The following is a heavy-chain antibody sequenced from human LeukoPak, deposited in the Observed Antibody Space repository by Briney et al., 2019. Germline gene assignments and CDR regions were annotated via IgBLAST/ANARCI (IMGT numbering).Heavy chain of an antibody. CDR1: GFTFSSYA. CDR2: ISYDGSNK. Sequence: PGGSLRLSCAASGFTFSSYAMHWVRQAPGKGLKWVAVISYDGSNKYYADSVKGRFTISRDNSKNTLYLQMNSLRAEDTAVYYCAREYDYVWGSYRYNYYGMDVWGQGTTVTVSS. V-gene: IGHV3-30*04. D-gene: IGHD3-16*02. CDR3: AREYDYVWGSYRYNYYGMDV. J-gene: IGHJ6*02.